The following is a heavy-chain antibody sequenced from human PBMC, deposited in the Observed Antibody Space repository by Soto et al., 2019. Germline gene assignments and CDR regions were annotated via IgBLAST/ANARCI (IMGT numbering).Heavy chain of an antibody. Sequence: QVQLVQSGAEVKKPGSSVKVSCKASGGTFSSYTISWVRQAPGQGLEWMGRIIPTLGIANYAQKFQGRDTITADKSTSTAYMELSSLRSEDTAVYYCARDARSSFDWFDPWGQGTLVTVSS. CDR2: IIPTLGIA. V-gene: IGHV1-69*08. J-gene: IGHJ5*02. CDR1: GGTFSSYT. CDR3: ARDARSSFDWFDP.